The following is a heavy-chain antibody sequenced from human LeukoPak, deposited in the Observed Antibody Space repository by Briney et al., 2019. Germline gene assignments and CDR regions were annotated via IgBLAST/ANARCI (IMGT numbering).Heavy chain of an antibody. Sequence: PGGSLRLSCAASGFTFSCYTMSWARQVPGKGLEWVSTISGGGGTTYYADSVKGRFTISRDNSNNTLYLQMNNLRAEDTAIYYCAKADRPGGTCYSAGDYWGQGTLVTVSS. CDR2: ISGGGGTT. J-gene: IGHJ4*02. CDR1: GFTFSCYT. D-gene: IGHD2-15*01. V-gene: IGHV3-23*01. CDR3: AKADRPGGTCYSAGDY.